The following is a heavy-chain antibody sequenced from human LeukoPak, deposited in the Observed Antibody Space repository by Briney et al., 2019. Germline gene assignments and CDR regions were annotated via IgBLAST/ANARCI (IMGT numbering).Heavy chain of an antibody. Sequence: GASLEISCQASGYIFTTYWIGRVRQLPGKGLEWMGIISPGDSDTKYRPSFQDQVTISADKSITTAYLQWSSLKASDTAIYYCARLGGFLVVPPAWGSDNWFDLWGQGTLVTVSS. J-gene: IGHJ5*02. CDR3: ARLGGFLVVPPAWGSDNWFDL. V-gene: IGHV5-51*01. CDR1: GYIFTTYW. CDR2: ISPGDSDT. D-gene: IGHD3-16*01.